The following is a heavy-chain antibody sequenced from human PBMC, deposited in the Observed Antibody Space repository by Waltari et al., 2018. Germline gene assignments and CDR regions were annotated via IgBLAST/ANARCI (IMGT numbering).Heavy chain of an antibody. D-gene: IGHD6-19*01. J-gene: IGHJ5*01. Sequence: EVQLVESGGGLVQPGGSLRLSCAASGFTFSKYWMHWVRQAPGKGLVWGSRINEDGKTTTYADSVKGRFTVSRDNAKNTMYLQMKSLRPEDTAVYFCARDLAGRDDSWAQGTLVTVSS. CDR1: GFTFSKYW. V-gene: IGHV3-74*01. CDR3: ARDLAGRDDS. CDR2: INEDGKTT.